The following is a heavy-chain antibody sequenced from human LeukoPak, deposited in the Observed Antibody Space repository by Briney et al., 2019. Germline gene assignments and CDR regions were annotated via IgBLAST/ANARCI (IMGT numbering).Heavy chain of an antibody. D-gene: IGHD6-19*01. V-gene: IGHV4-59*01. J-gene: IGHJ5*02. Sequence: SETLSLTCTVSGGSISSYYWSWIRQPPGKGREWMGYIYYSVSTNYNPSLKSRVTITVDTSKNQFSLKLSSVTAADTAVYYCARGRQWLDPWGQGTLVTVSS. CDR1: GGSISSYY. CDR3: ARGRQWLDP. CDR2: IYYSVST.